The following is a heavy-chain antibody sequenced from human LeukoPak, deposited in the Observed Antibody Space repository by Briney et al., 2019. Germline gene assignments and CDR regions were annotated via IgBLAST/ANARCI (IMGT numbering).Heavy chain of an antibody. D-gene: IGHD1-26*01. J-gene: IGHJ3*02. V-gene: IGHV4-59*01. CDR2: IYYSGST. CDR3: ARGGSAFDI. Sequence: SETLSLTCTVSGDSISSDYRTWIRQPPGKGLEWIGYIYYSGSTDCNPSLKSRVTILVDTPKNQFSLKLSSVTAADTAIYYCARGGSAFDIWGQGTMVTVSS. CDR1: GDSISSDY.